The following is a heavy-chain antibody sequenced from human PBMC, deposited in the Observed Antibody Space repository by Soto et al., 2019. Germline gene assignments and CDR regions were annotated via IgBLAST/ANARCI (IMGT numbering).Heavy chain of an antibody. D-gene: IGHD2-21*02. CDR1: GFSFGSYA. V-gene: IGHV3-49*04. Sequence: GGSLRLSCAASGFSFGSYALSWVRQAPGKGLELVGFIRSKAYYGTTEYAASVRGRFTISRDDSRSTAYLQMNSLKSEDTAVYFCTRAPFVVETAPTKFDFWGQGTPVTVSS. J-gene: IGHJ4*02. CDR3: TRAPFVVETAPTKFDF. CDR2: IRSKAYYGTT.